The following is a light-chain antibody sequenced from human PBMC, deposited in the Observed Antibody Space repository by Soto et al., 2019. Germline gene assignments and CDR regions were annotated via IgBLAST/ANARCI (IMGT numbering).Light chain of an antibody. Sequence: DIVMTQSSLSLPVTPGEPASISCRSSQSLLHSNGYNYLDWYLQKPGQSPQLLIYLGSNRASGVPDMFSGSGSGTDFTLKISRVEAEDVGTYYCMQALQTPRTFGQGTKVEIK. CDR2: LGS. CDR3: MQALQTPRT. J-gene: IGKJ1*01. CDR1: QSLLHSNGYNY. V-gene: IGKV2-28*01.